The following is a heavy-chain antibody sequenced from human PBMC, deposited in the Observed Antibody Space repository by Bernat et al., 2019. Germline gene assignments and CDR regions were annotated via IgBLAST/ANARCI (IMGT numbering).Heavy chain of an antibody. J-gene: IGHJ6*04. CDR1: GGTFSSYA. Sequence: QVQLVQSGAEVKKPGSSVKVSCKASGGTFSSYAISWVRQAPGQGLEWMGRIIPILGIANYAQKFQVRSTITANKSTSTAYMELSSLRSEDTAVYYCAGAVTIPPAPGYNYYGMDVWGGGTTVTVSP. V-gene: IGHV1-69*04. CDR2: IIPILGIA. CDR3: AGAVTIPPAPGYNYYGMDV. D-gene: IGHD3-3*01.